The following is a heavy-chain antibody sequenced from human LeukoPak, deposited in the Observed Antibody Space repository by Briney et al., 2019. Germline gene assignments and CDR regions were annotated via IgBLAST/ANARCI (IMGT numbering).Heavy chain of an antibody. CDR1: RFTFRSYG. V-gene: IGHV3-30*02. D-gene: IGHD3-22*01. CDR3: AKDLVSRVIDY. CDR2: IRYAGSNQ. J-gene: IGHJ4*02. Sequence: GWSLTLSRAPSRFTFRSYGMHGVRQAPPKGLEWVACIRYAGSNQHYADSLKDRFTNFRDHSKKTLYLQTNRLKADGTAVYYCAKDLVSRVIDYWGKGTLVTVSS.